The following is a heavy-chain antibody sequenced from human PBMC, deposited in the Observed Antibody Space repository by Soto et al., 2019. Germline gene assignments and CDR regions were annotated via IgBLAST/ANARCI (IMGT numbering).Heavy chain of an antibody. CDR2: ITWNSGSK. Sequence: PGGSLSLSCAASGFTFDDYAMHWVRQPPGKGLEWVSGITWNSGSKDYADSVKGRFTISRDNRKNSLYLQRNSLRGEDTALYYCTTTFPNDDSRVVAYWGQGTLVTVSS. D-gene: IGHD1-1*01. J-gene: IGHJ4*02. CDR1: GFTFDDYA. V-gene: IGHV3-9*01. CDR3: TTTFPNDDSRVVAY.